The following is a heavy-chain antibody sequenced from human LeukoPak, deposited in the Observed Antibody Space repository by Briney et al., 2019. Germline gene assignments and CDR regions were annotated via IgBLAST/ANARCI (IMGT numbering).Heavy chain of an antibody. CDR3: ARDPRRWVDYTGPYYYDY. J-gene: IGHJ4*02. CDR2: ISVYNGYT. D-gene: IGHD4-11*01. Sequence: EASVKVSCRASGYTFTSHYMHWVRQAPGQGLEWMAWISVYNGYTDYAQNFQGRVTMTTDTSTSTAYMEVRSLRSDDTAVYYCARDPRRWVDYTGPYYYDYWGQGTLVTVSS. V-gene: IGHV1-18*04. CDR1: GYTFTSHY.